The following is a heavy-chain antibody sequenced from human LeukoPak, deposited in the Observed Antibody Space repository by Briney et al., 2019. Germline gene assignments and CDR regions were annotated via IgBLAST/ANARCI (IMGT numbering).Heavy chain of an antibody. J-gene: IGHJ4*02. V-gene: IGHV3-21*01. D-gene: IGHD5-12*01. CDR2: ISSSSSYI. CDR1: GFTFSSYS. Sequence: GGSLRLSCAASGFTFSSYSMNWVRQAPGKGLEWVSSISSSSSYIYYADSVKGRFTISRDNAKNSLYLQMNSLRAEDTAVYYCASSSVDIVATPDYWGQGTLVTVSS. CDR3: ASSSVDIVATPDY.